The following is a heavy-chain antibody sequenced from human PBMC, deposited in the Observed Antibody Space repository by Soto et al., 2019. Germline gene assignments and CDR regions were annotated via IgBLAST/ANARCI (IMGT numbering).Heavy chain of an antibody. V-gene: IGHV5-10-1*01. Sequence: GESLKISCKGSGYSFITYWIGWVRQMPGKGLEWMGRIDPSDSYTNYSPSFQGHVTISADKSISNAYLQWSSLKASDTAMYYCARLQAAAGDNDLTFDYWGQGTLVTVSS. D-gene: IGHD6-13*01. CDR1: GYSFITYW. J-gene: IGHJ4*02. CDR2: IDPSDSYT. CDR3: ARLQAAAGDNDLTFDY.